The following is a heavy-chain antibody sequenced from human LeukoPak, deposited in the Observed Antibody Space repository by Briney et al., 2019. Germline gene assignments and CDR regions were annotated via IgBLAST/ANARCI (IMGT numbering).Heavy chain of an antibody. CDR1: GLTFNNYA. V-gene: IGHV3-23*01. J-gene: IGHJ4*02. CDR2: ISGRGASK. D-gene: IGHD4-17*01. CDR3: ARAGGITVTTFFDY. Sequence: PGGSLRLSCAVSGLTFNNYAMSWVRQAPGKGLEWVSGISGRGASKYYADSVKGRFTISRDNSKNTLYLQMNSLRAEDTAVYYCARAGGITVTTFFDYWGQGTLVTVSS.